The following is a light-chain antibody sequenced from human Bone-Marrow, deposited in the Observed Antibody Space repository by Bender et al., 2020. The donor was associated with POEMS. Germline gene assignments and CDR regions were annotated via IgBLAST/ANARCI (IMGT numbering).Light chain of an antibody. V-gene: IGLV3-21*01. CDR1: IGDRS. CDR3: QVLENTSSHP. CDR2: DDT. J-gene: IGLJ2*01. Sequence: IGDRSVHWYQQRPGQAPVLVIYDDTDRPSGIPRRFAGSNSGDTATLTISRVEAGDEADYYCQVLENTSSHPFGGGTKLSVL.